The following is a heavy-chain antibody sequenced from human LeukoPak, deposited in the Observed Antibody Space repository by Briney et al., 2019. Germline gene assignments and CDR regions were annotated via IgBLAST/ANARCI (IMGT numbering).Heavy chain of an antibody. D-gene: IGHD2-15*01. CDR3: AKGGGTCRGGSCYSTHHIFDS. Sequence: PGGSLRLSCAASGFTFSSYEMNWVRQAPGKGLEWVSYISSSGSTIYYADSVKGRFTISRDNAKNSLYLQMNSLRAEDTAVYYCAKGGGTCRGGSCYSTHHIFDSWGQGTLVTVSS. CDR1: GFTFSSYE. CDR2: ISSSGSTI. J-gene: IGHJ4*02. V-gene: IGHV3-48*03.